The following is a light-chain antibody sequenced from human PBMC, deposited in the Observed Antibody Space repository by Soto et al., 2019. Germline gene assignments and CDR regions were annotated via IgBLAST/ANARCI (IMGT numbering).Light chain of an antibody. CDR2: GTS. V-gene: IGKV3-20*01. J-gene: IGKJ1*01. Sequence: EIVLTQSPGTLSLSPGERVTLSCRASQSVGTNYLAWYQQKPGQAPRLVIYGTSNRATGTLDRFSGSGSGTDFTLTISRLEPEDFAVYYCQQYGTSPRMFGQGTKVDIK. CDR1: QSVGTNY. CDR3: QQYGTSPRM.